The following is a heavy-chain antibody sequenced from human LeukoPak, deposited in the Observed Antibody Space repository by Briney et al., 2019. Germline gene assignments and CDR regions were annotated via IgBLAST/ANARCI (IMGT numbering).Heavy chain of an antibody. V-gene: IGHV6-1*01. Sequence: SQTLSLTRAISGDSVSSNSVTWNWIRQSPSRGLEWLGRTYYRSKWDNDYPVSVKSRITINPDTSKNQFSLQLNSVTPEDTAVYYCARGLYRYFDLWGRGTLVTVSS. CDR2: TYYRSKWDN. CDR3: ARGLYRYFDL. CDR1: GDSVSSNSVT. J-gene: IGHJ2*01.